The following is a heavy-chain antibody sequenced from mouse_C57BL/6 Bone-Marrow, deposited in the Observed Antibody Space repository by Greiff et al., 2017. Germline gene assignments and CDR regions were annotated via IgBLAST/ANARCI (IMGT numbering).Heavy chain of an antibody. D-gene: IGHD2-4*01. CDR1: GYSITSDY. J-gene: IGHJ4*01. V-gene: IGHV3-8*01. CDR3: AREKIYYDYYYAMDY. CDR2: ISYSGST. Sequence: EVKVVESGPGLAKPSQTLSLTCSVTGYSITSDYWNWIRKFPGNKLEYMGYISYSGSTYYNPSIKSRISITRDTSKNQYYLQLNSVTTEDTATYYGAREKIYYDYYYAMDYWGQGTSVTVSS.